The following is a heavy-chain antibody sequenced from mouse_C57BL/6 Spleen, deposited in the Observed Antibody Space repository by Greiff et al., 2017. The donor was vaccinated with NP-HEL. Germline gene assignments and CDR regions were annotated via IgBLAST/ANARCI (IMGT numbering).Heavy chain of an antibody. D-gene: IGHD1-1*01. CDR2: IWSDGST. CDR3: ARHGGYGSSYGYFDV. V-gene: IGHV2-6-1*01. CDR1: GFSLTSYG. J-gene: IGHJ1*03. Sequence: VQLKESGPGLVAPSQSLSITCTVSGFSLTSYGVHWVRQPPGKGLEWLVVIWSDGSTTYNSALKSRLSISKDNSKSQVFLKMNSLQTDDTAMYYCARHGGYGSSYGYFDVWGTGTTVTVSS.